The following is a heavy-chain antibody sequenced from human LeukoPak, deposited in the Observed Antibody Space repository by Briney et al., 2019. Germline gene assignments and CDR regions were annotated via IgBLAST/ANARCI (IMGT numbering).Heavy chain of an antibody. CDR2: IYPGDSDT. Sequence: GESLKISCKGSGYSFTSYWIGWVRQMPGKGLEWMGIIYPGDSDTRYSPSFQGQVIISADKSISTAYLQWSSLKASDTAMYYCARNMKSAGTHDAFDIWGQGTMVTVSS. V-gene: IGHV5-51*01. CDR1: GYSFTSYW. CDR3: ARNMKSAGTHDAFDI. J-gene: IGHJ3*02. D-gene: IGHD6-19*01.